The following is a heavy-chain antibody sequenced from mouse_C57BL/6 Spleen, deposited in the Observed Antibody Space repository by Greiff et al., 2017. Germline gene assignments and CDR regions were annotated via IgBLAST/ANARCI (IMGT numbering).Heavy chain of an antibody. J-gene: IGHJ1*03. D-gene: IGHD6-1*01. V-gene: IGHV1-9*01. Sequence: QVQLQQSGAELMKPGASVKLSCKATGYTFTGYWIEWVKQRPGHGLEWIGEILPGSGCTNYNEKFKGKATFTADTSSNTAYMQLSSLTTEDSAIYYCARSRGSSRYFDVWGTGTTVTVSS. CDR3: ARSRGSSRYFDV. CDR1: GYTFTGYW. CDR2: ILPGSGCT.